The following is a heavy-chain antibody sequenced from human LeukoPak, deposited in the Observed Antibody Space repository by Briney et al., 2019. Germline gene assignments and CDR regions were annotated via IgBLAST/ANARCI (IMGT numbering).Heavy chain of an antibody. CDR2: IYHSGST. Sequence: SETLSLTYAVSGYSISSGYYWGWIRQPPGKGLEWIGSIYHSGSTYYNPSLKSRVTISVDTSKNQFSLKLSSVTAADTAVYYCAIGYYYDSSGYQFDIWGQGTMVTVSS. J-gene: IGHJ3*02. CDR3: AIGYYYDSSGYQFDI. CDR1: GYSISSGYY. D-gene: IGHD3-22*01. V-gene: IGHV4-38-2*01.